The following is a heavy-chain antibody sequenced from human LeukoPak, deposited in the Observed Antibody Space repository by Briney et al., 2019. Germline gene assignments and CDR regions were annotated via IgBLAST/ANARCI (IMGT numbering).Heavy chain of an antibody. Sequence: SETLSLTCAVYGGSFSGYYWSWIRQPPWKGLEWIGEINHSGSTKYNPSLKSRVTISVDTSKNQFSLKLSSVNAADTAVYYCARVRYCSSTSCPWGQGTLVTVSS. CDR1: GGSFSGYY. CDR3: ARVRYCSSTSCP. V-gene: IGHV4-34*01. J-gene: IGHJ5*02. CDR2: INHSGST. D-gene: IGHD2-2*01.